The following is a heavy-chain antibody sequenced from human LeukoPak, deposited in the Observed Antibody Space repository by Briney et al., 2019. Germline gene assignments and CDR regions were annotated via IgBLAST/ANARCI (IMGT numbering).Heavy chain of an antibody. J-gene: IGHJ4*02. CDR2: IYNSEST. D-gene: IGHD1-1*01. Sequence: PSETLSLTCTVSGGSISSYYWSWIRQPPGKGLEWIGYIYNSESTNYNPSLKSRVTISGDTSRNQGSLKLRSVTAADTAVYYCAKIRERTGTTFDSWGQGTLVTVSS. V-gene: IGHV4-59*08. CDR1: GGSISSYY. CDR3: AKIRERTGTTFDS.